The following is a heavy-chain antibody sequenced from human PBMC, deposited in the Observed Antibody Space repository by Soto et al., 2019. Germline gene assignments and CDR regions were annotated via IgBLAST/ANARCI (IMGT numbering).Heavy chain of an antibody. D-gene: IGHD3-22*01. Sequence: HPGGSLRLSCAASGFTFSTYAMSWVRQAPGEGLDWVAGISSNGGSIYYADSVKGRFTISRDNSKNTLYLQMSNLRVEDTAIYYSAKAPYYYDNWGQGTLVTVSS. CDR2: ISSNGGSI. CDR1: GFTFSTYA. V-gene: IGHV3-23*01. CDR3: AKAPYYYDN. J-gene: IGHJ4*02.